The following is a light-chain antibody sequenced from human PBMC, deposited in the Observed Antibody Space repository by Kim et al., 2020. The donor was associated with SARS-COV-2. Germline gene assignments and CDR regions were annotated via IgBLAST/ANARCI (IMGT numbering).Light chain of an antibody. CDR2: RNI. CDR3: QSYDSSLNVVV. V-gene: IGLV1-40*01. Sequence: GVTISCTGTSSNIGAAYDVHWYRQLPGTAPKLLIYRNINRPSGVPDRFSGSKSGTSASLAITGLQAEDEADYYCQSYDSSLNVVVFGGGTQLTVL. CDR1: SSNIGAAYD. J-gene: IGLJ2*01.